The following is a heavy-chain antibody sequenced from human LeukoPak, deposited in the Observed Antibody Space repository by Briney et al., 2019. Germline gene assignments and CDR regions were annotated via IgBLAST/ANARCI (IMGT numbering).Heavy chain of an antibody. CDR2: IYYSGST. D-gene: IGHD3-10*01. CDR1: GGSISSGGYY. J-gene: IGHJ5*02. Sequence: SETLSLTCTVSGGSISSGGYYWSWIRQHPGKGLEWIGYIYYSGSTYYNPSLKSRVTISVDTSKNQFSLKLSSVTAADTAVYYCARMEVLLWFGELLNWFDPWGQGTLVTVSS. V-gene: IGHV4-31*03. CDR3: ARMEVLLWFGELLNWFDP.